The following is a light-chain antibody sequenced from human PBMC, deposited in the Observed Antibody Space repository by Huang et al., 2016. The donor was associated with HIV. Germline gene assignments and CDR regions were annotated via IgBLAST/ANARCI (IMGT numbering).Light chain of an antibody. V-gene: IGKV3-20*01. CDR1: QSVDSGY. J-gene: IGKJ1*01. CDR3: HQYGSSKAT. CDR2: GTS. Sequence: VLTQSPGSVSVSLGDRVTVSCRASQSVDSGYLAWYQQKAGQWPRRLVYGTSSRAAGIPSRFSGSGSGTEFTLTISRLEPEDFGVYYCHQYGSSKATFGQWTKVDI.